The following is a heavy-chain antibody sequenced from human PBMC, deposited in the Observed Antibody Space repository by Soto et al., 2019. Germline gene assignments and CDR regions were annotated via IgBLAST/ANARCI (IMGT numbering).Heavy chain of an antibody. CDR3: AVPLERRAHAPDAFDF. D-gene: IGHD1-1*01. CDR2: FDPEVGQR. J-gene: IGHJ4*01. V-gene: IGHV1-24*01. CDR1: GYSLPDFS. Sequence: ASVKVSCKILGYSLPDFSIHWVRQAPGRGLEWMGGFDPEVGQRIIAQELQGRVTMTEDTSTDTAYMELNILTSDDTAVYYCAVPLERRAHAPDAFDFWGQGTLVTVSS.